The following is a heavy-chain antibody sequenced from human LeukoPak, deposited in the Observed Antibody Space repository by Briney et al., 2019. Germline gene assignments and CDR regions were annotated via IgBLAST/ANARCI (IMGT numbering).Heavy chain of an antibody. CDR1: GFTFSSCA. CDR3: ASFLWFGEPADPGAAFDI. V-gene: IGHV3-30*01. D-gene: IGHD3-10*01. Sequence: PGRSLRLSCAASGFTFSSCAMHWVRQAPGKGLEWVAVISYDGSNKYYADSVKGRFTISRDNSKNTLYLQMNSLRAEDTAVYYCASFLWFGEPADPGAAFDIWGQGTMVTVSS. CDR2: ISYDGSNK. J-gene: IGHJ3*02.